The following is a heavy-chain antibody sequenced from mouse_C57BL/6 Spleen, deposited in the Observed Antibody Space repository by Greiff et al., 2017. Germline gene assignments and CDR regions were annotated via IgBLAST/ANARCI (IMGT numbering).Heavy chain of an antibody. CDR1: GFTFSSYV. J-gene: IGHJ2*01. Sequence: EVKLVESGGGLVKPGGSLKLSCAASGFTFSSYVMSWVRQTPEKRLEWVATISDGGSYTYYPDNVKGRFTISRDNAKNNLYLQMSHLKSEDTAMYYCARERRFDYWGQGTTLTGSS. CDR3: ARERRFDY. V-gene: IGHV5-4*01. CDR2: ISDGGSYT.